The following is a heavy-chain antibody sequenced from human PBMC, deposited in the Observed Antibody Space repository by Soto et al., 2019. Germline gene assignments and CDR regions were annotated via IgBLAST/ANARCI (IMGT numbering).Heavy chain of an antibody. J-gene: IGHJ4*02. Sequence: EVQLVESGGGLVQPGGSLRLSCTASGFTFSSYWMSWVRQAPRKGLGWVANIKEDGSGKYYVDSVKGRFSISRDNARNSLYLEMNSLRVADTAVYYCVRVGRLGGYWGQGALVTVSS. D-gene: IGHD3-16*01. V-gene: IGHV3-7*03. CDR3: VRVGRLGGY. CDR2: IKEDGSGK. CDR1: GFTFSSYW.